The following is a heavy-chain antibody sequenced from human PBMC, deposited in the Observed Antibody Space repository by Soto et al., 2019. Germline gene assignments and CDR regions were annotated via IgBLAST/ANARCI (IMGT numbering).Heavy chain of an antibody. J-gene: IGHJ6*02. D-gene: IGHD1-20*01. Sequence: SVKVSCKASGGTFSSNAIRWVRQAPRQGLEWMGGIIPIFGTANYAQKFQGRVTITADKSTSTAYMELSSLRSEDTAVYYCARGGTITGTTKYGMDVWGQGTTVTVSS. CDR2: IIPIFGTA. CDR1: GGTFSSNA. V-gene: IGHV1-69*06. CDR3: ARGGTITGTTKYGMDV.